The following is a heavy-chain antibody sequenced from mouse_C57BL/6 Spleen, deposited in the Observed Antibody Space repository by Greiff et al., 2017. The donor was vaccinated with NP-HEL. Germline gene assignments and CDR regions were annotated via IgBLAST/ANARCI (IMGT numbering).Heavy chain of an antibody. J-gene: IGHJ3*01. CDR1: GYTFTSYW. D-gene: IGHD3-2*02. CDR3: TAQAKGAWFAY. Sequence: VHVKQSGTVLARPGASVKMSCKTSGYTFTSYWMHWVEQRPGQGLEWIGAIYPGNSDTSYNQKFKGKAKLTAVTSASTAYMELSSLTNEDSAVYYCTAQAKGAWFAYWGQGTLVTVSA. CDR2: IYPGNSDT. V-gene: IGHV1-5*01.